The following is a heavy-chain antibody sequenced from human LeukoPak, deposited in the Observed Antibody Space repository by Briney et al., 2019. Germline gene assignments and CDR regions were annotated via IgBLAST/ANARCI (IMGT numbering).Heavy chain of an antibody. J-gene: IGHJ6*02. CDR3: ARLLWFGELFSYYCGMDV. V-gene: IGHV1-69*04. Sequence: ASVKVSCKASGGTFSSYAINWVRQAPGQGLEWMGRIIPILGIANYAQKFQGRVTITADKSTSTAYMELSSLRSEDTAVYYCARLLWFGELFSYYCGMDVWGQGTTVTVSS. CDR2: IIPILGIA. CDR1: GGTFSSYA. D-gene: IGHD3-10*01.